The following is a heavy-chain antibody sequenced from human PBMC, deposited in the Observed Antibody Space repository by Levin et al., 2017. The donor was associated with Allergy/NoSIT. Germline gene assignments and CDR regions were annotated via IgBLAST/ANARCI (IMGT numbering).Heavy chain of an antibody. CDR1: GDRVKGKG. J-gene: IGHJ4*02. CDR2: INPNSGGT. D-gene: IGHD6-6*01. Sequence: ASVKVSCKASGDRVKGKGGGREKQATGQGLEWMGRINPNSGGTNYAQKFQGRVTMTRDTSISTAYMELSRLRSDDTAVYYCARVIAARPPFDYWGQGTLVTVSS. CDR3: ARVIAARPPFDY. V-gene: IGHV1-2*06.